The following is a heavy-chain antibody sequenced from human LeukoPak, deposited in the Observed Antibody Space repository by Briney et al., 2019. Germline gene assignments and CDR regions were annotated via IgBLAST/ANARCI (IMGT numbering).Heavy chain of an antibody. Sequence: SETLSLTCAVSGYSISSGDYWGWIRQPPGKGLEWLGSIYHSGSTYYDPSLKSRVTISVDTSKHQFSLKLNSLNAADTAVYYCARHPRYCSSTSCQTLFDYWGQGTLVTVSS. V-gene: IGHV4-38-2*01. CDR3: ARHPRYCSSTSCQTLFDY. CDR2: IYHSGST. CDR1: GYSISSGDY. D-gene: IGHD2-2*01. J-gene: IGHJ4*02.